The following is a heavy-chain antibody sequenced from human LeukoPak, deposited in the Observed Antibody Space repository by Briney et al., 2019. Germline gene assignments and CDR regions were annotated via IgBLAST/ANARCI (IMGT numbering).Heavy chain of an antibody. CDR2: IYYSGST. V-gene: IGHV4-59*01. CDR1: GGSISNYY. CDR3: AREDAQEGTNAFDI. J-gene: IGHJ3*02. Sequence: SETLSLTCTVSGGSISNYYWSWIRQPPGKGLEWIGYIYYSGSTDYKPSLKSRVTISVDTSKNQFSLKVRSVTAADTAVYYCAREDAQEGTNAFDIWGQGTMVTVSS. D-gene: IGHD2-2*01.